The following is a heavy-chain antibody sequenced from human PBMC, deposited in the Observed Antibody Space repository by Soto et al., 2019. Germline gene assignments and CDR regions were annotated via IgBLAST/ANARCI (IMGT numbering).Heavy chain of an antibody. V-gene: IGHV3-23*01. J-gene: IGHJ4*02. D-gene: IGHD3-16*01. CDR1: GFKFSNYA. Sequence: GGSLRLSCVASGFKFSNYAMSWVRQAPGKGLEWVSLISATGGGTYYADSVKGRFTISRDNSHNTLYLQVHSLTAEGTAVYYCAKDRRAGGNSAFYFDFWGQGAQVTVSS. CDR2: ISATGGGT. CDR3: AKDRRAGGNSAFYFDF.